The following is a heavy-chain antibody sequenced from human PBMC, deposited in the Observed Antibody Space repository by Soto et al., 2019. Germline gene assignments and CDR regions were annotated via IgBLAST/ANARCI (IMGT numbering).Heavy chain of an antibody. Sequence: PGGSLRLSCAASGFTFNTAWMNWVRQAPGKGLEWVSSISSSSSYIYYADSVKGRFTISRDNAKNSLYLQMNSLRAEDTAVYYCASGNWNDVPRAFDIWGQGTMVTVSS. D-gene: IGHD1-1*01. CDR2: ISSSSSYI. V-gene: IGHV3-21*01. J-gene: IGHJ3*02. CDR3: ASGNWNDVPRAFDI. CDR1: GFTFNTAW.